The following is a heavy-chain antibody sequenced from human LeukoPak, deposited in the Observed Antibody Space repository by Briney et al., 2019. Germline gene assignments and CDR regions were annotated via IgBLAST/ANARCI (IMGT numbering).Heavy chain of an antibody. CDR2: ITSDGGST. J-gene: IGHJ4*02. V-gene: IGHV3-64D*09. CDR3: VKTYGYCSATGCYVFDY. Sequence: GGSLRLSCLASGFTFSRYAMHWVRQAPGKGLGYVSGITSDGGSTYYADSVKGRFTISRDNSKTTLYLQMSSLRTEDTAVYSCVKTYGYCSATGCYVFDYWGEGTLVTVSS. D-gene: IGHD2-2*01. CDR1: GFTFSRYA.